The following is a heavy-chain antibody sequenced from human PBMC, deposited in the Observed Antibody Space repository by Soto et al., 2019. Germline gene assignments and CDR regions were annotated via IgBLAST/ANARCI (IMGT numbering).Heavy chain of an antibody. D-gene: IGHD6-19*01. CDR1: GGSISSYY. CDR3: AREVHAVAGFRARISYFDY. J-gene: IGHJ4*02. V-gene: IGHV4-59*01. CDR2: IYYSGST. Sequence: SETLSLTCTVSGGSISSYYWSWIRQPPGKGLEWIGYIYYSGSTNYNPSLKSRVTISVDTSENQFSLRLSSVTAADTAVYYCAREVHAVAGFRARISYFDYWGQGILVTVSS.